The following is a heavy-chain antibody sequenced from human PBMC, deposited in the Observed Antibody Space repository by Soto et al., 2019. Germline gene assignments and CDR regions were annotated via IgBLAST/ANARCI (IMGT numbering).Heavy chain of an antibody. J-gene: IGHJ4*02. D-gene: IGHD1-26*01. Sequence: SETLSLTCAVYGGSFSGYYWSWIRQPPGKGLEWIGEINHSGSTNYNPSLKSRVTISVDTSKNQFSLKLGSVTAADTAVYYCARLMGELQSLLAYWGQGTLVTVSS. CDR1: GGSFSGYY. V-gene: IGHV4-34*01. CDR3: ARLMGELQSLLAY. CDR2: INHSGST.